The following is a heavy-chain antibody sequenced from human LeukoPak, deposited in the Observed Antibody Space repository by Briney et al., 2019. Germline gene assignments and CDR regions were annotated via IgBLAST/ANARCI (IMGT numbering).Heavy chain of an antibody. J-gene: IGHJ4*02. CDR3: ARRSGWYYYFDY. V-gene: IGHV4-59*07. CDR1: GGSISHYY. Sequence: PSDTLSLTCSVSGGSISHYYWGWIRQPPGKGLEWIGYVYYSGSANYSPSLKSRVTISVDTSKNRFSLKVNSVTPADTAVYYCARRSGWYYYFDYWGQGTLVTVSS. CDR2: VYYSGSA. D-gene: IGHD6-19*01.